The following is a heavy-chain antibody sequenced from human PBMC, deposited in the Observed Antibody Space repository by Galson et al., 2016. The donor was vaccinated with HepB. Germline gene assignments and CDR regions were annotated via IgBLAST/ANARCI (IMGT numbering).Heavy chain of an antibody. CDR3: ARDAQQLVRGYYYGMDV. D-gene: IGHD6-13*01. J-gene: IGHJ6*01. CDR2: IWYDGSSK. V-gene: IGHV3-33*01. CDR1: GFTFSKYG. Sequence: SLRLSCAASGFTFSKYGMHWVRQAPGKGLEWVAGIWYDGSSKNYADSVKGRFIIFRDNSMNTLYLEMNSLRAEDTAVYYCARDAQQLVRGYYYGMDVWGQGTTVTVSS.